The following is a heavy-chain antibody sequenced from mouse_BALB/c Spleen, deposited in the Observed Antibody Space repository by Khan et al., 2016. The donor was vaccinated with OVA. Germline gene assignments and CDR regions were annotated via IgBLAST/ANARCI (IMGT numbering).Heavy chain of an antibody. Sequence: QIQLVQSGPELKKPGETVKISCKASGYTFTNYGMNWVKQAPGKGLKWMGWINTYTGAPTYADDFKGRFAFSLETSARTAYLQINNLKNEDTATYFCARSNGNGWFAYWGQGTLVTVSA. CDR3: ARSNGNGWFAY. V-gene: IGHV9-3-1*01. CDR2: INTYTGAP. J-gene: IGHJ3*01. D-gene: IGHD2-1*01. CDR1: GYTFTNYG.